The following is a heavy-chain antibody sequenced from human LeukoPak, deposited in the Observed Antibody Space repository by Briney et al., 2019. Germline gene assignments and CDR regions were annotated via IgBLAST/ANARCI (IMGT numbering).Heavy chain of an antibody. Sequence: GGSLRLSCAASGFTFDDYAMHWVRQAPGKGLEWVSGISWNSGTIGYADPVKGRFTISRDNARNSLYLQMNSLRTDDMALYYCAKSNYYGSGSYYDYWGQGTLVTVSS. V-gene: IGHV3-9*03. J-gene: IGHJ4*02. CDR2: ISWNSGTI. CDR3: AKSNYYGSGSYYDY. D-gene: IGHD3-10*01. CDR1: GFTFDDYA.